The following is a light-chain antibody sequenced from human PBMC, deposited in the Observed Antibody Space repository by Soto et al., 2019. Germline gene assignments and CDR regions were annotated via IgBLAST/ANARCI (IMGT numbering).Light chain of an antibody. Sequence: SYELTQPPSVSVSPGETASITCSGDKLGDKYPSWYQQKPGQSPVLVIYQYNQRPSGIPERFSGSNSGNTATLTISGTQAMDEADYYCQAWDTKVFGGGTKSPS. V-gene: IGLV3-1*01. CDR2: QYN. J-gene: IGLJ3*02. CDR1: KLGDKY. CDR3: QAWDTKV.